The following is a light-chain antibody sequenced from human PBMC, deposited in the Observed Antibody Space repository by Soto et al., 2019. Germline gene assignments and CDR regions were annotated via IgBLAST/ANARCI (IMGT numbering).Light chain of an antibody. V-gene: IGKV3-20*01. J-gene: IGKJ2*01. CDR2: GAS. Sequence: EIVLKQSPGTLSLSPGEGATLSCRASQSITTNSLAWYQQKPGQAPRLLIYGASNRATGVPDRVSASGSRTDFTLSFSRLEPEDFAMYYCQQYVTSPYTFGQGTKLAIK. CDR3: QQYVTSPYT. CDR1: QSITTNS.